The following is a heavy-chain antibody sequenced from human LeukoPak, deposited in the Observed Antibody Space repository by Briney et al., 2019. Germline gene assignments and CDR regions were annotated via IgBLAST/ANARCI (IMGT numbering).Heavy chain of an antibody. D-gene: IGHD6-13*01. J-gene: IGHJ3*02. V-gene: IGHV4-31*03. CDR1: GGSISSGGYY. Sequence: SETLSLTYTVPGGSISSGGYYWSWIRQHPGKGLEWIGYIYYSGSTYYNPSLKSRVTISVDTSKNQFSLKLSSVTAADTAVYYCARENSAAGVSFDIWGQGTMVTVSS. CDR3: ARENSAAGVSFDI. CDR2: IYYSGST.